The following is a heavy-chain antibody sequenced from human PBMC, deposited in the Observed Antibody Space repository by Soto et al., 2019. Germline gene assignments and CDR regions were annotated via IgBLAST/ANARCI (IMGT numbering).Heavy chain of an antibody. CDR1: GGTFSSYA. Sequence: QVQLVQSGAEVKKPGSSVKVSCKASGGTFSSYAISWVRQAPGQGLEWMGGIIPIFGTANYAQKFQGRVTITADESTSTAYMELSSLRSEDTAVYYCASYTRGVMTTVTSYWYFDLWGRGTLVTVSS. CDR2: IIPIFGTA. J-gene: IGHJ2*01. D-gene: IGHD4-17*01. CDR3: ASYTRGVMTTVTSYWYFDL. V-gene: IGHV1-69*01.